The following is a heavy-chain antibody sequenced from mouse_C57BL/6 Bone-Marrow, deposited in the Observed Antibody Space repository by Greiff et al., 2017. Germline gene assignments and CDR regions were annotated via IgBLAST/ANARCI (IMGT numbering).Heavy chain of an antibody. CDR3: AKRYGSSLYYAMDD. CDR1: GFTFSDYG. Sequence: EVQVVESGGGLVQPGGSLKLSCAASGFTFSDYGMAWVRQAPRKGPEWVAFISNLAYSIYYADTVTGRFTISRENAKNTLYLEMSSLRSEDTAMYYCAKRYGSSLYYAMDDWGQGTSVTVSS. V-gene: IGHV5-15*01. J-gene: IGHJ4*01. CDR2: ISNLAYSI. D-gene: IGHD1-1*01.